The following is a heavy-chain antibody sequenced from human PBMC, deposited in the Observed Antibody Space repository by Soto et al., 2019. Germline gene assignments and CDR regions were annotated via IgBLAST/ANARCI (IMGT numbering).Heavy chain of an antibody. CDR2: IYYSGST. CDR3: ARSRGGKQRLLVGWFDP. Sequence: LTCTVSGGSISSYYWSWIRQPPGKGLEWIGYIYYSGSTNYNPSLKSRVTISVDTSKNQFSLKLSSVTAADTAVYYCARSRGGKQRLLVGWFDPWGQGNLVTVSS. J-gene: IGHJ5*02. V-gene: IGHV4-59*01. D-gene: IGHD1-26*01. CDR1: GGSISSYY.